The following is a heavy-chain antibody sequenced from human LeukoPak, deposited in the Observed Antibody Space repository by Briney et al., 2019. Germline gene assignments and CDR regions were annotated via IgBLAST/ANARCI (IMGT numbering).Heavy chain of an antibody. CDR2: ISPHNGNT. CDR1: GYTFLSYG. CDR3: ARENFDWLLGDYYYYYGMDV. J-gene: IGHJ6*02. Sequence: ASVKVSCKTSGYTFLSYGITWVRQAPGQGPEWMGWISPHNGNTNYAQKLQGRVTMTTDTSTSTAYMELRSLRSDDTAVYYCARENFDWLLGDYYYYYGMDVRGQGTTVTVSS. V-gene: IGHV1-18*01. D-gene: IGHD3-9*01.